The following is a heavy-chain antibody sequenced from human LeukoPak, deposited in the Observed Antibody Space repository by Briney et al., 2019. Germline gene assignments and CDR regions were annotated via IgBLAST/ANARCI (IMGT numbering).Heavy chain of an antibody. J-gene: IGHJ4*02. V-gene: IGHV3-23*01. CDR2: ISGSGGST. CDR1: GFTFSSYG. Sequence: GGSLRLSCAASGFTFSSYGMSWVRQAPGKGLEWVSAISGSGGSTYYADSVKGRFTISRDNSKNTLYLQMNSLGAEDTAVYYCAKGDTYYYGSGRYSSWDYWGQGTLVTVSS. CDR3: AKGDTYYYGSGRYSSWDY. D-gene: IGHD3-10*01.